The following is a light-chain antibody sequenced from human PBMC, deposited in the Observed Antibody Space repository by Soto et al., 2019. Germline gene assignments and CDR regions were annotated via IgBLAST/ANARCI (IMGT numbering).Light chain of an antibody. J-gene: IGKJ2*01. CDR1: QSVRTN. CDR2: GVY. CDR3: QQYNMWPYT. Sequence: EIVLTQSPATLSVSPGERATLSCRASQSVRTNLAWYPQKRGQAPRLLIYGVYTRATGIPARFSGSGSGTDLTLTITSLQSEDFGMYYCQQYNMWPYTFGQGTKLEIK. V-gene: IGKV3-15*01.